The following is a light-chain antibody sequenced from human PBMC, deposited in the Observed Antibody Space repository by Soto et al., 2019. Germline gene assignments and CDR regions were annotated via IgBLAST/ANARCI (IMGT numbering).Light chain of an antibody. CDR3: CSYAGRTTWV. CDR2: EGT. J-gene: IGLJ3*02. CDR1: RSDVRNSNF. V-gene: IGLV2-23*01. Sequence: QSVLTQPASVSGSPGQSITISCTGTRSDVRNSNFVSWYQHHPGKAPKLMIYEGTKVSSGVSDRFSGSKSGNTASLTISGLQAEDEADYYCCSYAGRTTWVFGGGTKLTVL.